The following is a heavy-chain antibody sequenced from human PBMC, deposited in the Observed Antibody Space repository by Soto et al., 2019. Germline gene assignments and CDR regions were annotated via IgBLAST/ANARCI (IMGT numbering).Heavy chain of an antibody. CDR1: GFTFSDYY. Sequence: QVQLVESGGGLVKPGGSLRLSCAASGFTFSDYYMSWIRQAPGKGLEWVSYISSSRSTIYYADSVKGRFTISRDNAKNSLHLQMNSVRAEDTAVYYCAGEDGYSSSWPFDYWGQGTLVTVCS. D-gene: IGHD6-13*01. J-gene: IGHJ4*02. CDR3: AGEDGYSSSWPFDY. V-gene: IGHV3-11*01. CDR2: ISSSRSTI.